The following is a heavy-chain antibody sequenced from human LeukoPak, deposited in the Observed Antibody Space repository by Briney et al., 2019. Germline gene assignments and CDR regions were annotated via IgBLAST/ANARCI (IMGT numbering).Heavy chain of an antibody. J-gene: IGHJ6*03. CDR3: ARVLEGHMDV. V-gene: IGHV1-2*06. D-gene: IGHD3-3*02. CDR2: INPKRGDT. Sequence: SVKVSCKASGYTFSDYFIHWVRQAPGQGLEWMGRINPKRGDTDNAQKFEGRVAMTSDTSINTVYMDLIRLRFDDTAVYYCARVLEGHMDVWGNGTTVTV. CDR1: GYTFSDYF.